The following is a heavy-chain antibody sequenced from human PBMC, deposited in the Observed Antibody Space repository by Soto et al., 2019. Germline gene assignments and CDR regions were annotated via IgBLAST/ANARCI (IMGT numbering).Heavy chain of an antibody. CDR3: ATSQKGYNWNYLDH. D-gene: IGHD1-20*01. J-gene: IGHJ4*02. CDR1: GASISGSYYY. V-gene: IGHV4-39*01. CDR2: VFYTGFT. Sequence: SETLSLTCAVSGASISGSYYYWAWLRQSPGKGPEWIGSVFYTGFTSYNPSLESRVSVSVDTSKSQFSLKLSAVTAADTAVYYCATSQKGYNWNYLDHWGQGALVTVSS.